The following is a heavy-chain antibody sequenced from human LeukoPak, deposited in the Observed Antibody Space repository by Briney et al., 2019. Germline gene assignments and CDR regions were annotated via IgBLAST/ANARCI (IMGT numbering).Heavy chain of an antibody. V-gene: IGHV3-23*01. CDR1: GFTFSSYA. J-gene: IGHJ4*02. CDR2: ISGSGGST. D-gene: IGHD1-26*01. Sequence: PGGSLRLSCAASGFTFSSYAMSWVRQAPGKGLEWVSAISGSGGSTYYADSVKGRFTISRDNSKNTLYLQMDSLRAEDTAVYYCARDSDSAAELAYWGQGTLVTVSS. CDR3: ARDSDSAAELAY.